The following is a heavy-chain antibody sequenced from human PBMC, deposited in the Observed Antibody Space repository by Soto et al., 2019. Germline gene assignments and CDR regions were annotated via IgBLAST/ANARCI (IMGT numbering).Heavy chain of an antibody. D-gene: IGHD5-18*01. CDR2: MNPNSGNT. CDR1: GYTFTSYD. J-gene: IGHJ4*02. V-gene: IGHV1-8*01. Sequence: QVQLVQSGAEVKKPGASVKVSCKASGYTFTSYDINWVRQATGQGLEWMGWMNPNSGNTGYVQKFQGRGTMTRNTSISTASMQLSSLRSEDTAVYYCARGHRGGYGYGVKYWGQGTLVTVSS. CDR3: ARGHRGGYGYGVKY.